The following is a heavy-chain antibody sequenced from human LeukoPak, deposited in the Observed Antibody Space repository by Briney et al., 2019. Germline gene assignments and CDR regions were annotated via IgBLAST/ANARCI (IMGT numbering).Heavy chain of an antibody. V-gene: IGHV4-39*01. CDR3: ARLWSGLRPPDY. Sequence: SETLSLICTVSGGSISSNNYYWGWVRQPPGKGLEWIGSVYYSGNTYYNPSLKSRVTISVDTSKNQFSLKLSSVTAADTAVFYCARLWSGLRPPDYWGQGTLVTVSS. CDR2: VYYSGNT. J-gene: IGHJ4*02. CDR1: GGSISSNNYY. D-gene: IGHD3-3*01.